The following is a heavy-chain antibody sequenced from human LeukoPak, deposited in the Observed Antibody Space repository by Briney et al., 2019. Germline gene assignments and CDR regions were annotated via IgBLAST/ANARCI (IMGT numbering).Heavy chain of an antibody. J-gene: IGHJ3*02. CDR3: ASTIIVVVPAAIHPPASDAFDI. Sequence: ASVKVSCKASGGTFSSYAISWVRQAPGQGLEWMGGIIPIFGTANYAQKFQGRVTITADESTSTAYMELSSLRSEDTAVYYCASTIIVVVPAAIHPPASDAFDIWGQGTMVTVSS. V-gene: IGHV1-69*13. CDR2: IIPIFGTA. D-gene: IGHD2-2*01. CDR1: GGTFSSYA.